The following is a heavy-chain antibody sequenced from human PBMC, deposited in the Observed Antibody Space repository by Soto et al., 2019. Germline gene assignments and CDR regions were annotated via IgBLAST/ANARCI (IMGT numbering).Heavy chain of an antibody. CDR2: IWYDGSNK. CDR3: AREPGVGDGYNIWYYGMDV. V-gene: IGHV3-33*01. Sequence: PGKGLEWVAVIWYDGSNKYYADSVKGRFTISRDNSKNTLYLHMNSLRAEDTAVYYCAREPGVGDGYNIWYYGMDVSCQGTTVSVSS. D-gene: IGHD5-12*01. J-gene: IGHJ6*02.